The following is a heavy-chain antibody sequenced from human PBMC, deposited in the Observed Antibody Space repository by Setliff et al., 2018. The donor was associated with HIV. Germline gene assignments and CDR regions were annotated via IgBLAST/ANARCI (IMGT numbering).Heavy chain of an antibody. CDR2: INHSGST. J-gene: IGHJ5*02. V-gene: IGHV4-34*01. CDR1: GGPFSGYY. Sequence: SETLSLTCAVYGGPFSGYYWSWIRQPPGKGLEWIGEINHSGSTNYNPSLKSRVTISVDTSKNQFSLKLSSVTAADTAVYYCARGHLSPKFDPWGQGTLVTVSS. CDR3: ARGHLSPKFDP.